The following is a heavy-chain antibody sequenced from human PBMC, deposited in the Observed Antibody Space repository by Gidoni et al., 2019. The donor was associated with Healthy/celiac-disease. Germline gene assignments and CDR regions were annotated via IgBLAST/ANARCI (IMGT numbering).Heavy chain of an antibody. J-gene: IGHJ4*02. D-gene: IGHD2-21*02. V-gene: IGHV4-61*02. CDR3: ARGFFGSGLLFDC. Sequence: QVHLQESGPGLVKPSQTLSLTCTVSGGSISRGSYYWSWIRQPAGKGLEWIGRIHTSGSPNDNPSRQSRITRSVDTSKNQFALKLSSGTAADTAVYYCARGFFGSGLLFDCWGQGTLVTVSS. CDR1: GGSISRGSYY. CDR2: IHTSGSP.